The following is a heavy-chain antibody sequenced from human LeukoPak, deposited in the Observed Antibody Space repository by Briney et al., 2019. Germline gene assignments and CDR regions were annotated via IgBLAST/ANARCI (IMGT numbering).Heavy chain of an antibody. Sequence: PSETLSLTCAVYGGSFSGYYWSWIRQPPGKGLEWIGEINHSGSTNYNPSLKSRVTISVDTSKNQFSLKLSSVTAADTAVYYCARVIHLWSGYCWGVNWFDPWGQGPLVTVSS. CDR2: INHSGST. D-gene: IGHD3-3*01. CDR1: GGSFSGYY. V-gene: IGHV4-34*01. J-gene: IGHJ5*02. CDR3: ARVIHLWSGYCWGVNWFDP.